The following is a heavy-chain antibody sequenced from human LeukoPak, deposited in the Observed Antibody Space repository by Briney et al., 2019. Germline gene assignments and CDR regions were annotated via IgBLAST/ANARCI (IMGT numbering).Heavy chain of an antibody. CDR1: GFTFSNYA. CDR3: AKWGDYDVSTGYYVPDY. J-gene: IGHJ4*02. CDR2: ILGSGGST. V-gene: IGHV3-23*01. D-gene: IGHD3-9*01. Sequence: QPGASLRLSCAASGFTFSNYAMSWVRQAPGKGLEWVSAILGSGGSTYYADSVKGRFTVSRDNSKSTLYLQMNSLRAEDTALYYCAKWGDYDVSTGYYVPDYWGQGTLVTVSS.